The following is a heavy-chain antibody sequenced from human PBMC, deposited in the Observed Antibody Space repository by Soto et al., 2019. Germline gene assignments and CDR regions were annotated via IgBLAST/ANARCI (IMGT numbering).Heavy chain of an antibody. CDR2: IRSKADGGTT. D-gene: IGHD3-9*01. J-gene: IGHJ4*02. V-gene: IGHV3-49*03. Sequence: GGSQRLSCPSSGLPCVDYAMNWFRQAPGKGLEWVGFIRSKADGGTTEYAASVKGRFTISRDDSQNTLYLQMNSLKTEDTAVYYCTTGALRYFDWSQGTLVNVSS. CDR1: GLPCVDYA. CDR3: TTGALRYFD.